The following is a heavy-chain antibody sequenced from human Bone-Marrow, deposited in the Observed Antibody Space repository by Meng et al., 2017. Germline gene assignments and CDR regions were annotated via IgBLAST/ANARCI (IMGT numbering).Heavy chain of an antibody. CDR3: VRSRAWVRTGFDP. D-gene: IGHD1/OR15-1a*01. Sequence: QLQLQESGPGLVKPSETLSLTCSVSGDSISSSDSYWGWIRQSPGKGLEWIGSIGHSGFTYYTPSLESRVTISVDTSRSQFSLELTSVTAADTAVYYCVRSRAWVRTGFDPWGHGTLVTVSS. V-gene: IGHV4-39*01. J-gene: IGHJ5*02. CDR1: GDSISSSDSY. CDR2: IGHSGFT.